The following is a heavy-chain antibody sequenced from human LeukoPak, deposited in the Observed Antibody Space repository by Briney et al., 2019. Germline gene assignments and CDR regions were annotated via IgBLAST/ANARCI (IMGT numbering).Heavy chain of an antibody. Sequence: SSQTLSLTCAVSGGSISSGTYYWTWIRQPPGKGLEWIGYIYYSGSTNYNPSLKSRVTISVDTSKNQFSLKLSSVTAADTTVYYCARVPYYDFWSGRYYFDYWGQGTLVTVSS. CDR1: GGSISSGTYY. CDR2: IYYSGST. V-gene: IGHV4-61*01. CDR3: ARVPYYDFWSGRYYFDY. J-gene: IGHJ4*02. D-gene: IGHD3-3*01.